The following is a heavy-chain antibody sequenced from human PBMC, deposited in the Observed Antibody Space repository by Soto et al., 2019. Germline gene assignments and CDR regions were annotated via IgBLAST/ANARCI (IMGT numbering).Heavy chain of an antibody. CDR2: IYYSGST. D-gene: IGHD3-22*01. CDR3: ARRLYYDSSGFEGGGMDV. V-gene: IGHV4-39*01. CDR1: GCSISSSRYY. Sequence: SETLSLTSTVSGCSISSSRYYGGWIRQPPGKGLEWIGSIYYSGSTYYNPSLKSRVTISVDTSKNQFSLKLSSVTAADTAVYYCARRLYYDSSGFEGGGMDVWGQGTTVS. J-gene: IGHJ6*02.